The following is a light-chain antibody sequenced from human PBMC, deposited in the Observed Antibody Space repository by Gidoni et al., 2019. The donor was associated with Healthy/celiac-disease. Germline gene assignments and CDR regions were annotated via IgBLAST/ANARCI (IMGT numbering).Light chain of an antibody. CDR3: GTWDSSLSAFV. J-gene: IGLJ1*01. V-gene: IGLV1-51*01. CDR1: SSNIGNNY. Sequence: AAAGQKVTISCSGSSSNIGNNYVSWYQQLPGTAPKLLIYDNNKRPSGIPDRFSGSKSGTSATLGITGLQTGDEADYYCGTWDSSLSAFVFGTGTKVTVL. CDR2: DNN.